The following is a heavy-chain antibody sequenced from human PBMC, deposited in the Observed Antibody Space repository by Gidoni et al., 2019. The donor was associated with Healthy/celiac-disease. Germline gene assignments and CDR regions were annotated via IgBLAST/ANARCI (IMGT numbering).Heavy chain of an antibody. V-gene: IGHV4-39*01. D-gene: IGHD1-1*01. CDR3: ARHVIEGYNKYFDY. CDR2: IYYSGST. CDR1: GGSISSSSYY. Sequence: QLQLQESGPGLVKPSETLSLTCTVSGGSISSSSYYWGWIRQPPGKGLEWIGSIYYSGSTYYNPSLKSRVTISVDTSKNQFSLKLSSVTAADTAVYYCARHVIEGYNKYFDYWGQGTLVIVSS. J-gene: IGHJ4*02.